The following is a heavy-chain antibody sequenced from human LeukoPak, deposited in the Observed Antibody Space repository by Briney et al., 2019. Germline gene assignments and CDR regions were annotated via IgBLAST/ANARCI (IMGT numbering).Heavy chain of an antibody. CDR1: GYSFTSYW. Sequence: GESLKIPCKRSGYSFTSYWIGWARQMPGKGLEWMGIIYPGDPEPRYSPPFQGQVTISADKSISTDYLQWSSLKASDAAMYYCARHGPLLGATMPLADYWGQGTLVTVSS. D-gene: IGHD1-26*01. CDR3: ARHGPLLGATMPLADY. CDR2: IYPGDPEP. V-gene: IGHV5-51*01. J-gene: IGHJ4*02.